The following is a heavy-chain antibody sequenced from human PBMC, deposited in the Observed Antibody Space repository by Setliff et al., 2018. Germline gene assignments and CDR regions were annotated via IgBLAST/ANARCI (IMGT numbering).Heavy chain of an antibody. V-gene: IGHV3-9*01. J-gene: IGHJ4*02. Sequence: SLKISCAASGFTFDDYAMHWVRQAPGKGLEWVSGISWNSGIVAYADSVKGRFTISRDNAKNSLYLLMNSLRAEDTAVYYCARDGGEYWGQGTLVTVSS. CDR2: ISWNSGIV. CDR1: GFTFDDYA. D-gene: IGHD3-16*01. CDR3: ARDGGEY.